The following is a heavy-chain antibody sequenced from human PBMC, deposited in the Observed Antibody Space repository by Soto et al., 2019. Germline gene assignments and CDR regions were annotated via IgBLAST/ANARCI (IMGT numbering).Heavy chain of an antibody. J-gene: IGHJ6*02. CDR2: ISYDGSNK. CDR1: GFTFSSYG. CDR3: AKERGIVVVPAAEAYGMDV. D-gene: IGHD2-2*01. Sequence: GGSLRLSCSASGFTFSSYGMHWVRQAPGKGLEWVAVISYDGSNKYYADSVKGRFTISRDNSKNTLYLQMNSPRAEDTAVYYCAKERGIVVVPAAEAYGMDVWGQGTTVTVSS. V-gene: IGHV3-30*18.